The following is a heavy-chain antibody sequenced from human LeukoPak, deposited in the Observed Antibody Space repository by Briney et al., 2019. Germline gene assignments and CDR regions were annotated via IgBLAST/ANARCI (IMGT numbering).Heavy chain of an antibody. J-gene: IGHJ5*02. CDR2: ISGSGGST. D-gene: IGHD3-22*01. V-gene: IGHV3-23*01. CDR3: AKDGIGSYYYDSSGYYYVSWFDP. CDR1: GFTFSSYA. Sequence: PGGSLRLSCAASGFTFSSYAMSWVRQAPGKGLEWVSAISGSGGSTYYADSVKGRFTISRDNSKNTLYLQMNSLRAEDTAVYYCAKDGIGSYYYDSSGYYYVSWFDPWGQGTLVTVSS.